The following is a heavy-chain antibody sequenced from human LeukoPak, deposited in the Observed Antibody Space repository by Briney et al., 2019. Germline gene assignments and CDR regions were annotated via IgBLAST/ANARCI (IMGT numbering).Heavy chain of an antibody. CDR2: IYYSGST. J-gene: IGHJ4*02. CDR3: ARRGGGQLLWFGEYKRDY. V-gene: IGHV4-39*01. D-gene: IGHD3-10*01. Sequence: SETLSLTCTVSGGSISSSSYYWGWIRQPPGKGLEWIGSIYYSGSTYYNPSLKSRVTISVDTSKNPFSLKLSSVTAADTAVYYCARRGGGQLLWFGEYKRDYWGQGTLVTVSS. CDR1: GGSISSSSYY.